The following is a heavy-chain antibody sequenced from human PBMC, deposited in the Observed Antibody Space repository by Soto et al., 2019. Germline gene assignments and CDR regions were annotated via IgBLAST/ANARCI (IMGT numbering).Heavy chain of an antibody. CDR3: ARYFAGGTRDYGVDV. Sequence: GESLKISCKASRYSFTSYWIGWVRQMPGKGLEWMGIIYPDDFDTKYSPSFQGQVTISADKTISTAYLQWSSLKASDTAMYYCARYFAGGTRDYGVDVWGQGTTVTVSS. V-gene: IGHV5-51*01. D-gene: IGHD2-15*01. CDR1: RYSFTSYW. J-gene: IGHJ6*02. CDR2: IYPDDFDT.